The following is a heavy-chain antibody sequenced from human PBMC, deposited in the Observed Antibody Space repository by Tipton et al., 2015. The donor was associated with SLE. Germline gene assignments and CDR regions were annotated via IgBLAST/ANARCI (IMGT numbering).Heavy chain of an antibody. Sequence: QSGAEVKKPGASVKVSCKASGYAFTSYDINWVRQATGQGLEWMGWMNPKSSNTGYAQKFQGRVTMTRNTSISTAYMELSSLRSDDTAVYYCARGPYSSSWAEYFQYWGQGTLVAVSS. J-gene: IGHJ1*01. D-gene: IGHD6-13*01. V-gene: IGHV1-8*01. CDR2: MNPKSSNT. CDR3: ARGPYSSSWAEYFQY. CDR1: GYAFTSYD.